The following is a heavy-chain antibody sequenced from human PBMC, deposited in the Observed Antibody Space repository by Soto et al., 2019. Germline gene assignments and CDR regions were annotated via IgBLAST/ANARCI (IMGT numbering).Heavy chain of an antibody. CDR2: ITSGSGTI. CDR3: ARPDSGWPSFYFEY. J-gene: IGHJ4*02. Sequence: GGSLRLSCAASGFTFSIYTMNWVRQAPGKGLEWISYITSGSGTIYYADSVKGRFTISRDNAKNSLYLQMNSLRDEDTAVYYCARPDSGWPSFYFEYWGQGTLVTVSS. V-gene: IGHV3-48*02. CDR1: GFTFSIYT. D-gene: IGHD6-19*01.